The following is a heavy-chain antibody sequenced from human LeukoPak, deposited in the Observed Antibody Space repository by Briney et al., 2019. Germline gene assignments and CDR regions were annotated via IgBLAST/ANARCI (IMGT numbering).Heavy chain of an antibody. CDR3: ARDLGLTSSWYLDF. V-gene: IGHV1-2*02. D-gene: IGHD6-13*01. Sequence: ASVKVSCKASGYTFTGYYLHWVRQAPGQGLEWMGWINPDGGVTDYAQKFQGRVTLTRDTSTSTAYLELSRLRYDDTAIFYCARDLGLTSSWYLDFWGQGTLVTVSS. CDR2: INPDGGVT. CDR1: GYTFTGYY. J-gene: IGHJ4*02.